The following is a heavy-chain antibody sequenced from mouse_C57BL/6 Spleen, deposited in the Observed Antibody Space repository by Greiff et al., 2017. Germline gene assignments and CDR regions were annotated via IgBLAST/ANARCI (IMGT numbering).Heavy chain of an antibody. V-gene: IGHV2-5*01. CDR1: GFSFTSYG. CDR2: IWRGGST. CDR3: AKGGTTLVAHWYFDV. D-gene: IGHD1-1*01. Sequence: QVKLKQSGPGLVKPSQSLSITCTVSGFSFTSYGVHWVSQSPGKGLEWLGVIWRGGSTDYHAAFMSRLSLTKEKSKSQFFFKMNTLQADDTAIYYCAKGGTTLVAHWYFDVWGTGTTVTVSS. J-gene: IGHJ1*03.